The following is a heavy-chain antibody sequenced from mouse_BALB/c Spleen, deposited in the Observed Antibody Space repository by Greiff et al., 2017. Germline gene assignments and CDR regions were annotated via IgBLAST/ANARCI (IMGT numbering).Heavy chain of an antibody. D-gene: IGHD1-1*01. Sequence: QFGAEPVRPGALVKLSRHASCFNIKDHYLHRVKQRPEQGLEWVGWIDPENGNTIYDPKFQGKASITADTSSNTAYLQLSSLTSEDTAVYYCARTTVDWYFDVWGAGTTVTVSS. J-gene: IGHJ1*01. CDR1: CFNIKDHY. CDR3: ARTTVDWYFDV. CDR2: IDPENGNT. V-gene: IGHV14-1*02.